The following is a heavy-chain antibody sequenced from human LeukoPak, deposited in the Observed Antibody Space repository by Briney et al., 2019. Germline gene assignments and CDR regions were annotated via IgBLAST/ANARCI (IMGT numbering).Heavy chain of an antibody. CDR1: GFTFTSSA. J-gene: IGHJ4*02. CDR3: AAVSPRILNLVYFDY. D-gene: IGHD2-15*01. Sequence: GASVKVSXKASGFTFTSSAMQWVRQARGQGLEWIGWIFVGSGNTNYAQKFQERFTIPRDMSTSTAYMELSSLRSEDTAVYYCAAVSPRILNLVYFDYWGQGTLVTVSS. V-gene: IGHV1-58*02. CDR2: IFVGSGNT.